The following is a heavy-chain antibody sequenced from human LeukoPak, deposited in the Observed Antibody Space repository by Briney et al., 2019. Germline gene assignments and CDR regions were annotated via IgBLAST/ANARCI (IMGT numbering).Heavy chain of an antibody. CDR1: GFNFSSYG. Sequence: GGSLRLSCAASGFNFSSYGMHWVRQAPGKGLEWVDDIKQEGSEKYYVDSVKGRFTISRQNAKNSLFLQMNSLRAEDTAVYYCARHRSGGSQDDAFDIWGQGTMVTVSS. J-gene: IGHJ3*02. CDR2: IKQEGSEK. CDR3: ARHRSGGSQDDAFDI. D-gene: IGHD2-15*01. V-gene: IGHV3-7*01.